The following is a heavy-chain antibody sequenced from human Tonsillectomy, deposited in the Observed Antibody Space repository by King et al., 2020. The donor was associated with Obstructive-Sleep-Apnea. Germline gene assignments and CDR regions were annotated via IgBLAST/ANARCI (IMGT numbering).Heavy chain of an antibody. CDR3: ARAYCSSTSCQGYYYYYGMDV. CDR1: GYTFTGYY. J-gene: IGHJ6*02. D-gene: IGHD2-2*01. V-gene: IGHV1-2*04. CDR2: INPNSGGT. Sequence: QLVQSGAEVKKPGASVKVSCKASGYTFTGYYMHWVRQAPGQGLEWMGWINPNSGGTNYAQKFQGWVTMTRDTSISKAYMELSRLRSDDTAVYYCARAYCSSTSCQGYYYYYGMDVWGQGTTVTVSS.